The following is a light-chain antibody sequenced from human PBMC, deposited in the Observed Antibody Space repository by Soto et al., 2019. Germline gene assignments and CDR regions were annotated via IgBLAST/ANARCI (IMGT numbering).Light chain of an antibody. V-gene: IGKV1-33*01. CDR3: QHYQSLPIH. CDR1: QDISHY. Sequence: DIQMTQSPASLSAFVGDRVTLTCQASQDISHYLNWYQQRPGKAPKLLIYDVSNLEAGVPSRFSGGGSGTYVTLTITSLQPEDIAVYYCQHYQSLPIHFGGGTKVELK. CDR2: DVS. J-gene: IGKJ4*01.